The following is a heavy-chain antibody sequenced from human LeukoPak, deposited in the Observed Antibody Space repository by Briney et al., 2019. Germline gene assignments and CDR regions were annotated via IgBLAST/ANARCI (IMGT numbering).Heavy chain of an antibody. D-gene: IGHD2-2*01. J-gene: IGHJ3*02. CDR2: IYYSGFT. CDR1: GGSISSANYY. CDR3: ARPGSRTDFLAAFDI. Sequence: PSQTLSLTCTVSGGSISSANYYWTWIRQPPGKGLEWIGYIYYSGFTNYNPSLKSRVTISVDTSKNQLSLKLISVTAADTAVYYCARPGSRTDFLAAFDIWGQGTMVTVSS. V-gene: IGHV4-61*01.